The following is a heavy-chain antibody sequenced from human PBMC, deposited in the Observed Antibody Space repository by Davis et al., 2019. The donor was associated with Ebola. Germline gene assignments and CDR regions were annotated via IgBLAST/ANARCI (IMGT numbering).Heavy chain of an antibody. Sequence: GESLKISCRVSGFTFGDYAINWVRQAPGKGLEWVGFIRSKAYGGKPAYAASVKGRFTISRDDSKTIAYLQLDSLRTEDTTVNFCSRDLKQRPPSYYYGMDVWGQGTTVTVSS. V-gene: IGHV3-49*04. J-gene: IGHJ6*02. CDR3: SRDLKQRPPSYYYGMDV. CDR2: IRSKAYGGKP. D-gene: IGHD6-6*01. CDR1: GFTFGDYA.